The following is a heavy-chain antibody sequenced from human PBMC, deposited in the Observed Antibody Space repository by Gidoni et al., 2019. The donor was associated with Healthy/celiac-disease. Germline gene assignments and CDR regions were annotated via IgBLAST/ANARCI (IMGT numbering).Heavy chain of an antibody. Sequence: KGLEWVAVISYDGSNKYYADSVKGRFTISRDNSKNTLYLQMNSLRAEDTAVYYCARDGGDIVVVPAAVGWFDPWGQGTLVTVSS. J-gene: IGHJ5*02. V-gene: IGHV3-30*04. D-gene: IGHD2-2*01. CDR3: ARDGGDIVVVPAAVGWFDP. CDR2: ISYDGSNK.